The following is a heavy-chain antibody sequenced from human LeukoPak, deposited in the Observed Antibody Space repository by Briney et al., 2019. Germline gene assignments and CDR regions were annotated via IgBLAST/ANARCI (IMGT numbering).Heavy chain of an antibody. CDR2: INPNSGGT. CDR3: ARDMRIAAAGASDY. Sequence: ASVKVSCKASGYTFTGYYMHWVRQAPGQGLEWMGWINPNSGGTNYAQKFQGRVTMTRDTSISTAYMELSRLRSDDTAVYYCARDMRIAAAGASDYWGQGTLVTVSS. D-gene: IGHD6-13*01. CDR1: GYTFTGYY. V-gene: IGHV1-2*02. J-gene: IGHJ4*02.